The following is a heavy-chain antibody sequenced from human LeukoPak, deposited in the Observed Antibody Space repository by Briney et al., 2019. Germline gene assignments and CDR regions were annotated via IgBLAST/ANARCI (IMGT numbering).Heavy chain of an antibody. CDR3: ARERHYDLDY. CDR1: GYTFTAFY. J-gene: IGHJ4*02. D-gene: IGHD4-17*01. Sequence: ASVKVSCKTSGYTFTAFYIHWVRQPPGQGLEWMGWMNPNSGGTKSTQTFQGRVTMTRDTSISTAYIELSRLNSDDTAVYYCARERHYDLDYWGQGALVTVSS. V-gene: IGHV1-2*02. CDR2: MNPNSGGT.